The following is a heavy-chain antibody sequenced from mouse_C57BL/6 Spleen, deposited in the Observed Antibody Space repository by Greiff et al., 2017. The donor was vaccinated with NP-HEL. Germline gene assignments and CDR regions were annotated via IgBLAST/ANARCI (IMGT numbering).Heavy chain of an antibody. D-gene: IGHD1-1*01. CDR3: ARRRDYYDHAMDY. V-gene: IGHV1-69*01. J-gene: IGHJ4*01. CDR1: GFTFTSYW. CDR2: IGPSDSYT. Sequence: QVQLQQPGAELVMPGASVKLSCKASGFTFTSYWMHWVQQSPGQGLEWIGKIGPSDSYTNYTQKFKGKSTLAVDNTSSTVYMQRSSLTSEDSAVYKCARRRDYYDHAMDYWGQGTSVTVSS.